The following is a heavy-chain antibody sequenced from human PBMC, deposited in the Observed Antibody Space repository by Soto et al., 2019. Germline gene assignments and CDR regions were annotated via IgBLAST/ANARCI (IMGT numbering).Heavy chain of an antibody. V-gene: IGHV1-69*13. Sequence: ASVKVSCKASGGTFSSYAISWVRQAPGQGLEWMGGIIPIFGTANYAQKFQGRVTITADESTSTAYMELSSLRSEDTAVYYCAFSVYSNYDGSVSPTYYGMDFWVQGTTVPVSS. J-gene: IGHJ6*02. CDR3: AFSVYSNYDGSVSPTYYGMDF. D-gene: IGHD3-10*01. CDR2: IIPIFGTA. CDR1: GGTFSSYA.